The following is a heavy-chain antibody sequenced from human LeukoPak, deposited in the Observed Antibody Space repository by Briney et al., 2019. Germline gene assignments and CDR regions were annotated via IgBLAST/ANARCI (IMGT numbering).Heavy chain of an antibody. Sequence: EPSETLSLTCTVSGGSISSYYWSWIRQPPGKGLEWIGYIYYSGSTNYNPSLKSRVTISVDTSKNQFSLKLSSVTAADTAVYYCASYYYDSSGYYYFDYWGQGTLVTVSS. CDR1: GGSISSYY. D-gene: IGHD3-22*01. CDR2: IYYSGST. J-gene: IGHJ4*02. V-gene: IGHV4-59*08. CDR3: ASYYYDSSGYYYFDY.